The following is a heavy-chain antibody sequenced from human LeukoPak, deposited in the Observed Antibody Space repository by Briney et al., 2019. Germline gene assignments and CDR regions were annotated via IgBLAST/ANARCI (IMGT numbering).Heavy chain of an antibody. Sequence: GGSLRLSCAASGFTFSSYSMNWVRQAPGKGLEWVSSISSSSSYIYYADSVKGRFTISRDNARKSLYLQMNSLRAEDTAVYYCAKSAGDGYNSDAFDIWGQGTMVTVSS. CDR2: ISSSSSYI. J-gene: IGHJ3*02. V-gene: IGHV3-21*01. CDR1: GFTFSSYS. CDR3: AKSAGDGYNSDAFDI. D-gene: IGHD5-24*01.